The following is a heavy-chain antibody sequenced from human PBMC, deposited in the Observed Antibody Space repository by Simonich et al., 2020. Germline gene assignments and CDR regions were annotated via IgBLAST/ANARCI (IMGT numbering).Heavy chain of an antibody. D-gene: IGHD7-27*01. CDR2: IKQEGSEK. J-gene: IGHJ6*03. Sequence: EVQPVESGGGLVQPGGSLRLSCAASGFTFSSYWMGWVRQAPGKGLESVANIKQEGSEKYYEDSVKGRFTISRDNAKNSLYLQMNSLRAEDTAVYYCARDGLGTAYYYYMDVWGKGTTVTVSS. CDR1: GFTFSSYW. CDR3: ARDGLGTAYYYYMDV. V-gene: IGHV3-7*01.